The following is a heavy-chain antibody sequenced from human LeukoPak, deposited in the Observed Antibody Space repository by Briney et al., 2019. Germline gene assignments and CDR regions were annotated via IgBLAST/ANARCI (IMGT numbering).Heavy chain of an antibody. J-gene: IGHJ4*02. CDR3: AREEMNIIMGSDY. Sequence: PSETLSLTCAVYGGSFSGYYWSWIRQPPGKGLEWIGEINHSESTNYNPSLKSRVTISVDTSKNQFSLKLSSVTAADTAVYYCAREEMNIIMGSDYWGQGTLATVSS. D-gene: IGHD5-24*01. CDR2: INHSEST. CDR1: GGSFSGYY. V-gene: IGHV4-34*01.